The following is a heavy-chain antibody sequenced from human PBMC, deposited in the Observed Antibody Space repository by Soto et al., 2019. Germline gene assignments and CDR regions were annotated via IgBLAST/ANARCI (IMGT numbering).Heavy chain of an antibody. CDR1: GYTFTSYY. V-gene: IGHV1-46*01. J-gene: IGHJ6*02. CDR2: INPSGGST. CDR3: ARDLTMITFGGVIVGNYYGMEV. Sequence: ASVKVSCKASGYTFTSYYMHWVRQAPGQGLEWMGIINPSGGSTSYAQKFQGRVTMTRDTSTSTVYMELSSLRSEDTAVYYCARDLTMITFGGVIVGNYYGMEVWGQGTTVTV. D-gene: IGHD3-16*02.